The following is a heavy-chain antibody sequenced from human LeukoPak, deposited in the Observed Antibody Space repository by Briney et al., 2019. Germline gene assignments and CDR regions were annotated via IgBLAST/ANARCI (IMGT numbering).Heavy chain of an antibody. Sequence: GASVKVSCKASGGTFSSYAISWVRQAPGQGLEWMGRIIPILGIANYAQKFQGRVTITADKSTSTAYMELSSLRSEDTAVYYCARGGGYSGSYYVNFDYWGQGTLVTVSS. CDR3: ARGGGYSGSYYVNFDY. D-gene: IGHD1-26*01. J-gene: IGHJ4*02. CDR2: IIPILGIA. CDR1: GGTFSSYA. V-gene: IGHV1-69*04.